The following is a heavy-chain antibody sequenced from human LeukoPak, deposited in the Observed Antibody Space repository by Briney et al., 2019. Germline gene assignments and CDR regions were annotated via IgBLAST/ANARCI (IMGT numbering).Heavy chain of an antibody. CDR1: GFTFSSDS. V-gene: IGHV3-21*01. D-gene: IGHD2-15*01. CDR3: ARVGYCSGGSCQGFDY. CDR2: ISSSSSYI. Sequence: PGGSLRFSCAASGFTFSSDSMNWVRQAPGKGLECVSSISSSSSYIYYADSVKGRFTISRDNAKNSLYLQMNSLRAEDTAVYYCARVGYCSGGSCQGFDYWGQGTLVTVSS. J-gene: IGHJ4*02.